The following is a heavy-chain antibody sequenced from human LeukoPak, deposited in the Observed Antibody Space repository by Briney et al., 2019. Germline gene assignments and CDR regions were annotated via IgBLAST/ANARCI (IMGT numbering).Heavy chain of an antibody. J-gene: IGHJ4*02. D-gene: IGHD3-10*01. CDR3: ARSPRGPPDY. CDR1: GGSISSYY. Sequence: SSETLSLTCTVSGGSISSYYWSWIRQPPGKGLEWIGEINRSGSTNYNPSLKSRVTISVDTSKTQLSLKVTSVTPADTAVYYCARSPRGPPDYWGQGTLVTVSS. V-gene: IGHV4-34*01. CDR2: INRSGST.